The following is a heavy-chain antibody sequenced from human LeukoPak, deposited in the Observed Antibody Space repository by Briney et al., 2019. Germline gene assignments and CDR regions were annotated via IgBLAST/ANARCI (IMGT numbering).Heavy chain of an antibody. CDR2: LSGSGITT. CDR3: AKGIYSTGWSYFDY. V-gene: IGHV3-23*01. CDR1: GFTFSNSA. J-gene: IGHJ4*01. D-gene: IGHD6-19*01. Sequence: GGSLRLSCAASGFTFSNSAMSWVRQAPGKGLEWVSTLSGSGITTYYADSVKGRFTISRDNSKNTLYLQMNSLRAEDTAVYYCAKGIYSTGWSYFDYWGHGTLVTVSS.